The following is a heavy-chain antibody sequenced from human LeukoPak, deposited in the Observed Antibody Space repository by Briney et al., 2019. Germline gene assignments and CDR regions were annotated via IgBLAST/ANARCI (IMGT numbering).Heavy chain of an antibody. Sequence: GGSLRLSCAASGFTFSSYGMHWVRQAPGKGLEWVAVIWYDGSNKYYADSVKGRFTISRDNSKNTLYLQMNSLRAEDTAVYYCARRLGCANKTRCYNWFDPWGQGTLVTVSS. CDR2: IWYDGSNK. CDR1: GFTFSSYG. CDR3: ARRLGCANKTRCYNWFDP. J-gene: IGHJ5*02. D-gene: IGHD1-7*01. V-gene: IGHV3-33*01.